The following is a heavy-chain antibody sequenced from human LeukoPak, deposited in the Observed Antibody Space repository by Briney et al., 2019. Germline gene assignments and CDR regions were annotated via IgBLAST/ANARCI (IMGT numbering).Heavy chain of an antibody. Sequence: SGTLSLTCTVSGDSVSSGNYYLSWIRQPPGRGLDWITYMSPSGTTKYNPSLKSRVTTSVDTSRTQFSLRLSSVTAADTAVYYCARGQDDRSGTFDYWGQGILVTVSS. V-gene: IGHV4-61*01. J-gene: IGHJ4*02. D-gene: IGHD3-22*01. CDR2: MSPSGTT. CDR1: GDSVSSGNYY. CDR3: ARGQDDRSGTFDY.